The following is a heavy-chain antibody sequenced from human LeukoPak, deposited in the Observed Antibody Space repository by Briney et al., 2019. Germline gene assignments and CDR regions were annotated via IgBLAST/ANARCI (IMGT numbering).Heavy chain of an antibody. Sequence: PSETLSLTCSVSGDTLLSGSHYWGWVRQSPGKGLEWIGSSYDGWSAYYNPSLKSRVSISVDTSKNQFSLKLTSATSADTAVYYCATQKGQRPAAVDIWGQGTRVAVSS. V-gene: IGHV4-39*01. CDR2: SYDGWSA. J-gene: IGHJ3*02. CDR1: GDTLLSGSHY. CDR3: ATQKGQRPAAVDI.